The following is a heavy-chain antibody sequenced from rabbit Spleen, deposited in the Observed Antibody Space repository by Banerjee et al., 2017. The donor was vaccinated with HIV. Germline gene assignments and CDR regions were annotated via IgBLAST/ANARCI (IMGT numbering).Heavy chain of an antibody. CDR3: ARDTGSSFSSYGMDL. CDR1: GFSFSSSDY. Sequence: QEQLVEYGGDLVKPEGSLTLTCTASGFSFSSSDYMCWVRQAPGKGLEWIACINAVTGKAVYASWAKGRFTFSKTSSTTVTLQMTSLTVADTATYFCARDTGSSFSSYGMDLWGPGTLVTVS. CDR2: INAVTGKA. J-gene: IGHJ6*01. V-gene: IGHV1S45*01. D-gene: IGHD8-1*01.